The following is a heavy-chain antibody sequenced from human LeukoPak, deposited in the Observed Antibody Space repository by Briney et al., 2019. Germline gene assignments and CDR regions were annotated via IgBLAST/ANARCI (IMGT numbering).Heavy chain of an antibody. V-gene: IGHV4-39*01. CDR3: ARHYGSKWFRGYYYYGMDV. CDR2: IYYSGST. Sequence: PSETLSLTCTVSGGSISSSSYYWGWIRQPPGKGLEWIGSIYYSGSTYYNPSLKSRVTISVDTSKNQFSLKLSSVTAADTAVYYCARHYGSKWFRGYYYYGMDVWGQGTTVTVSS. J-gene: IGHJ6*02. CDR1: GGSISSSSYY. D-gene: IGHD3-10*01.